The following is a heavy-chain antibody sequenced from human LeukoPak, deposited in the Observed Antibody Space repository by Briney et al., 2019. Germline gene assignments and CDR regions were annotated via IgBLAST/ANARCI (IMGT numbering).Heavy chain of an antibody. V-gene: IGHV3-21*01. D-gene: IGHD2-2*02. J-gene: IGHJ4*02. Sequence: PGGSLRLSCAASGFTFSSSGMNWVRQAPGKGLEWVSSISSGSSYTYYADSVKGRFTISRDNAKNSLYPQMNSLGAEDTAVYYCARGYCSSTSCYTPDYWGRGTLVTVSS. CDR3: ARGYCSSTSCYTPDY. CDR2: ISSGSSYT. CDR1: GFTFSSSG.